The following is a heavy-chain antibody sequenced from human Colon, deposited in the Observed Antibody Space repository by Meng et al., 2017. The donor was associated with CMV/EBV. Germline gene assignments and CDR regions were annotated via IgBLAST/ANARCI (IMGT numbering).Heavy chain of an antibody. CDR2: ISSSSSYI. Sequence: GGSLRLSCAASGFTFSSYSMNWVRQAPGKGLEWVSSISSSSSYIYYADSVKGRFTISRDNAKNSLYLQMNSLRAEDTAVYYCARQGSYYYGMDVWGQGTTVTVSS. CDR3: ARQGSYYYGMDV. CDR1: GFTFSSYS. D-gene: IGHD1-26*01. J-gene: IGHJ6*02. V-gene: IGHV3-21*01.